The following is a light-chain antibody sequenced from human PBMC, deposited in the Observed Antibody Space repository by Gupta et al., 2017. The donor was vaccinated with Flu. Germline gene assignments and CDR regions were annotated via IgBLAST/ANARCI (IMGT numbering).Light chain of an antibody. V-gene: IGKV3-15*01. J-gene: IGKJ5*01. Sequence: EIVMTQSPATLSVSPGESATLACRASQSLSSNLAWYQQKPGQVPRLLIYGASTRATGIPARFTGSGSGTEFTLTISSLQSEDLAVYYCQQYNAWPLTFGQGTRLEIK. CDR2: GAS. CDR3: QQYNAWPLT. CDR1: QSLSSN.